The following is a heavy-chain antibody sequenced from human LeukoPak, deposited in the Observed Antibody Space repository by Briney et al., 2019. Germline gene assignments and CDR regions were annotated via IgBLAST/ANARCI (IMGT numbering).Heavy chain of an antibody. V-gene: IGHV3-53*01. CDR2: IYSGGST. CDR3: ARLGLRVFDY. J-gene: IGHJ4*02. CDR1: GCTVSSNY. Sequence: PGGSLRLSCAASGCTVSSNYMSWVRQAPGKGLEWVSVIYSGGSTYYADSVKGRFTISRDNSKNTLYLQMNSLRAEDTAVYYCARLGLRVFDYWGQGTLVTVSS. D-gene: IGHD3/OR15-3a*01.